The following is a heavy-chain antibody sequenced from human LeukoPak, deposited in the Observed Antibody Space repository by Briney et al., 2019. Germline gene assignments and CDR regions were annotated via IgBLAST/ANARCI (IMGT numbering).Heavy chain of an antibody. CDR3: ASFGVGFWSGYREDV. D-gene: IGHD3-3*01. Sequence: SETLSLTCTVSGGSISSYYWSWIRQPPGKGLEWIGYIYYSGSTNYNPSLKSRVTISVDTSKNQFSLKLSSVTAADTAVYYCASFGVGFWSGYREDVWGQGTTVTVSS. J-gene: IGHJ6*02. V-gene: IGHV4-59*08. CDR2: IYYSGST. CDR1: GGSISSYY.